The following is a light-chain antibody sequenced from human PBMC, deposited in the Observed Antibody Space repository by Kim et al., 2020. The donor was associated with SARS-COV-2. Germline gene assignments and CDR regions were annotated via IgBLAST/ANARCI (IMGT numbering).Light chain of an antibody. CDR3: QTWDTSSDHVV. Sequence: SYELTQPPSVSVAPGKTATIACGGNNIGSKSVHWYQQKPGQAPVVVIYYDNDRPSGIPERFSGSNSGNTATLTISRVEAGDEADYYCQTWDTSSDHVVFGGGTKLTVL. V-gene: IGLV3-21*04. CDR1: NIGSKS. J-gene: IGLJ2*01. CDR2: YDN.